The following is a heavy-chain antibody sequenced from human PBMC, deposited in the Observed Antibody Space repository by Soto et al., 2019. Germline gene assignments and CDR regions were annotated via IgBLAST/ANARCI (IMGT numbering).Heavy chain of an antibody. V-gene: IGHV3-74*01. Sequence: EVQVVEFGGGLVQPGGPLSLSCQASGFPFSAYGMNWARQAPGKGLGWVSRINSDGGRTNNADSVKGRFTISRDNAKNTVHLQMNSLRAEDTAVYYCVGGTGYWGQGTLVTVSS. J-gene: IGHJ4*02. D-gene: IGHD1-1*01. CDR2: INSDGGRT. CDR1: GFPFSAYG. CDR3: VGGTGY.